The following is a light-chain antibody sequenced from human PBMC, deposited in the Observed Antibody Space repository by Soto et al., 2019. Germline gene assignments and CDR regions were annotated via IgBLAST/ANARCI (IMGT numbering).Light chain of an antibody. CDR1: DNIGPW. CDR3: QHYNSYSRT. V-gene: IGKV1-5*03. CDR2: KAS. Sequence: DIQMTQSPSTLSASIGDRVAITCRASDNIGPWVAWYQQKPGKDPKLLIYKASTLETGAPSRFAGRGSGTGFTLTITRLQPDDFATYYCQHYNSYSRTFGQGTKVEV. J-gene: IGKJ1*01.